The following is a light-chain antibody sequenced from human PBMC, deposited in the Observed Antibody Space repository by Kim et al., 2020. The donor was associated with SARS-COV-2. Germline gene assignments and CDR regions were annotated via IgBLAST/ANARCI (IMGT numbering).Light chain of an antibody. CDR3: QQYNNWPYT. V-gene: IGKV3-15*01. CDR2: GAS. J-gene: IGKJ2*01. Sequence: EVVMTQSPATLSVSPGEGATLPCRASQSVGRNLAWYQQKPGQAPRLLIYGASTRATGIPARFSGSGSGTEFTLTISSPQSEDFGVYYCQQYNNWPYTFGQGTKLEI. CDR1: QSVGRN.